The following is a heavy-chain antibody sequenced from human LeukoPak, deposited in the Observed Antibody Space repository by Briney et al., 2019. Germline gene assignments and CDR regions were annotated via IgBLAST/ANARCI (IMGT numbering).Heavy chain of an antibody. CDR3: ARVPRHDAFDI. J-gene: IGHJ3*02. CDR1: GYTFTSYD. Sequence: ASEKVSCKASGYTFTSYDINWGRQATGQGLEWMGWVNPNSGNTGYAQKFQGRVTITRNTAISTAYMERSSLRSEDTAVYYCARVPRHDAFDIWGQGTMVTVSS. V-gene: IGHV1-8*03. CDR2: VNPNSGNT.